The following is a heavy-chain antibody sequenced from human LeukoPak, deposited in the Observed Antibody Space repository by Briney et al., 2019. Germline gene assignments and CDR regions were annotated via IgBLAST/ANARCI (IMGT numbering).Heavy chain of an antibody. CDR1: GGALNRYY. Sequence: TSETLSLTCTVSGGALNRYYWSWIRQPAGKGLEWIGRIYTSGTTNYNPSLKSRVSMSVDTSKNQFSLKLSSLTAADTAVYYCVRDGRGYCSSSSVCYSWFDPWGQGTLAAVSS. CDR2: IYTSGTT. V-gene: IGHV4-4*07. D-gene: IGHD2-2*01. J-gene: IGHJ5*02. CDR3: VRDGRGYCSSSSVCYSWFDP.